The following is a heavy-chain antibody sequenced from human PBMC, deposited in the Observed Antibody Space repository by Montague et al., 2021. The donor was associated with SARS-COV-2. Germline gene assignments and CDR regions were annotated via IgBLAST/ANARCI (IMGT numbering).Heavy chain of an antibody. CDR1: RDSISSHNYF. CDR3: AKDGEALAWGTFDI. J-gene: IGHJ3*02. Sequence: SETLSLTCTVSRDSISSHNYFWAWIRQPPGKGLEWIGSVDYSGLTFYNQSLESRVTISVDTSKKQFSLKVNSVTAADTAVYYCAKDGEALAWGTFDIWGQGTMVTVSS. D-gene: IGHD3-10*01. CDR2: VDYSGLT. V-gene: IGHV4-39*07.